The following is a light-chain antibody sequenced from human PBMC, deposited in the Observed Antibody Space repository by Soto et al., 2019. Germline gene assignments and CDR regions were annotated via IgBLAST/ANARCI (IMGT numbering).Light chain of an antibody. Sequence: DIQMTQSPSSLSASVGDRVTITCRASQSISSYLNWYQQKPGKAPKLLIYAASSLQSGVPSRFSGGGSGTDFTLTSSSLQPEDFATYYCQQSYSTPPWTFGQGTKVEIK. V-gene: IGKV1-39*01. J-gene: IGKJ1*01. CDR1: QSISSY. CDR2: AAS. CDR3: QQSYSTPPWT.